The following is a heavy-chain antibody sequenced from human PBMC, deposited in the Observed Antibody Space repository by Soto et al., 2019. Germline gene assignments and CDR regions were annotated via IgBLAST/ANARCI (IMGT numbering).Heavy chain of an antibody. Sequence: PGGSLRLSCAASGFTFNSYVMNWVRQAPGKGLEWISYISISGNSINYADSVKGRFTISRDNAKNSLYLQMNSLRAEDTAIYYCARIRSSSWYLIDYWGQGTLVTVSS. CDR1: GFTFNSYV. D-gene: IGHD6-13*01. J-gene: IGHJ4*02. V-gene: IGHV3-48*01. CDR3: ARIRSSSWYLIDY. CDR2: ISISGNSI.